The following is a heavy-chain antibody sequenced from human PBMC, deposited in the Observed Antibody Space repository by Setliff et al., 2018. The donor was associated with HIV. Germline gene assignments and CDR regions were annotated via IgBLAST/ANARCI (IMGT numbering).Heavy chain of an antibody. CDR1: GGSISSSGSY. CDR3: ARVSQDLLGAFDI. Sequence: SETLSLTCTVSGGSISSSGSYWGWIRQSPGKGLEWIGSIHYGGSSYYNPSLKRRVTMSVDTSKNQFSLKLRSVTAADTAMYYCARVSQDLLGAFDIWGQGTMVTVSS. J-gene: IGHJ3*02. D-gene: IGHD7-27*01. CDR2: IHYGGSS. V-gene: IGHV4-39*07.